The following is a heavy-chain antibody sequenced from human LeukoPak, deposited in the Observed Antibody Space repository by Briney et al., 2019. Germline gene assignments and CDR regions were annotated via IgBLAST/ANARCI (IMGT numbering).Heavy chain of an antibody. V-gene: IGHV4-59*01. D-gene: IGHD3-3*01. J-gene: IGHJ3*02. CDR3: ARGRFLDAFDI. CDR1: GGSICSYY. Sequence: PSETLSPTCTVSGGSICSYYCSWTRQPPGKGLEWIGYIYYSGSTKYKPSLKSRVTISVDTSKNQFSLKLSSVTAADTAVYYCARGRFLDAFDIWREGTVVTVSS. CDR2: IYYSGST.